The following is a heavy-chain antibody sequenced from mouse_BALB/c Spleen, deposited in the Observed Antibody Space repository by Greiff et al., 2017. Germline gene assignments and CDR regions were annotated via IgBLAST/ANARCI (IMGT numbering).Heavy chain of an antibody. CDR1: GYSITSDYA. D-gene: IGHD2-10*02. J-gene: IGHJ4*01. V-gene: IGHV3-2*02. Sequence: VQLQESGPGLVKPSQSLSLTCTVTGYSITSDYAWNWIRQFPGNKLEWMGYISYSGSTSYNPSLKSRISITRDTSKNQFFLQLNSVTTEDTATYYCARGGGYGNLYAMDYWGQGTSVTVSS. CDR3: ARGGGYGNLYAMDY. CDR2: ISYSGST.